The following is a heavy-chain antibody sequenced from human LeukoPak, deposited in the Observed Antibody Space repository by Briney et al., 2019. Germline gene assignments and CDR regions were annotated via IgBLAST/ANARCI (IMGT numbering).Heavy chain of an antibody. Sequence: GGSLRLSCAASGFTFSSYGMHWVRQAPGKGLEWVAFIRYDGSNKYYAGSVKGRFTISRDNSKNTLYLQMNSLRAEDTAVYFCAKVIGGSSAWYARGFDYWGQGTLVTVSS. J-gene: IGHJ4*02. CDR1: GFTFSSYG. CDR3: AKVIGGSSAWYARGFDY. V-gene: IGHV3-30*02. D-gene: IGHD2-15*01. CDR2: IRYDGSNK.